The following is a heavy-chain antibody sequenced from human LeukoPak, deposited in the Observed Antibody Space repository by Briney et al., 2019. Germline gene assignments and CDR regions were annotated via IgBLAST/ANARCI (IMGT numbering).Heavy chain of an antibody. CDR1: GFTFSSYA. Sequence: TGGSLRLSCAASGFTFSSYAMHWVRQAPGKGLEWVAVISYDGSNKYYADSVKGRFTISRDNSKNTLYLQMNGLRAEDTAVYYCASPSRVVVPAATFDYWGQGTLVTVSS. D-gene: IGHD2-2*01. CDR2: ISYDGSNK. CDR3: ASPSRVVVPAATFDY. J-gene: IGHJ4*02. V-gene: IGHV3-30-3*01.